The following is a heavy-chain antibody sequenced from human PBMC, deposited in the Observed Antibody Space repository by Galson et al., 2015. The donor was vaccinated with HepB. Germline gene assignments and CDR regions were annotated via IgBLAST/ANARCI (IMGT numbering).Heavy chain of an antibody. V-gene: IGHV6-1*01. D-gene: IGHD2-15*01. CDR1: GDSVSSNSAT. CDR3: ARGRSPARAFDI. J-gene: IGHJ3*02. CDR2: TYYRSKWYN. Sequence: CAISGDSVSSNSATWDWFRQSPSRGLEWLGRTYYRSKWYNDYAPFMKSQVIINPDTSMHQFSLQLNSVRPEDTAVYYCARGRSPARAFDIWGQGTMVTVSS.